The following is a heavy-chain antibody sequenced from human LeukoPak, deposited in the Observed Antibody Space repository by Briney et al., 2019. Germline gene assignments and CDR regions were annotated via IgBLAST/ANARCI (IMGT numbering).Heavy chain of an antibody. J-gene: IGHJ3*02. CDR2: IYYSGST. V-gene: IGHV4-59*01. Sequence: SETLSLTCTVSGGSISSYYWSWIRQPPGKGLEWIGYIYYSGSTNYNPSLKSRVTISVDTSKNQFSLKLSSVTAADTAVYYCARATWAYAFDIWGQGTMVTVSS. CDR3: ARATWAYAFDI. CDR1: GGSISSYY. D-gene: IGHD1-26*01.